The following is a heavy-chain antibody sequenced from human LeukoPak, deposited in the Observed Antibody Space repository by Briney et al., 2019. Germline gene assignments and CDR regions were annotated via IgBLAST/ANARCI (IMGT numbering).Heavy chain of an antibody. Sequence: SETLSLTCAVYGGSFSGYYWSWIRQPPGKGLEWIGEINHSGSTNYNPSLKGRVTISVDTSKNQFSLKLSSVTAADTAVYYCARVLDCSSTSCYAVGDYWGQGTLVTVSS. V-gene: IGHV4-34*01. D-gene: IGHD2-2*01. CDR2: INHSGST. CDR3: ARVLDCSSTSCYAVGDY. CDR1: GGSFSGYY. J-gene: IGHJ4*02.